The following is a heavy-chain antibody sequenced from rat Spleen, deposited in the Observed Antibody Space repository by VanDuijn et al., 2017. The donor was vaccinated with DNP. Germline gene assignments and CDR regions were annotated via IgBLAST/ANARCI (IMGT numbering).Heavy chain of an antibody. J-gene: IGHJ2*01. CDR1: GFTFSSYW. CDR3: ETHDYSSYIPVY. CDR2: ITGSGGTT. V-gene: IGHV5-58*01. D-gene: IGHD1-2*01. Sequence: EVQLVETGGGLVQPGRSLKLSCVASGFTFSSYWMYWIRQVPGKGLEWVASITGSGGTTYYPNSVKGRFTISRNNAKSTLYLQMDSLRSEDTATYYCETHDYSSYIPVYWGQGVMVTVSS.